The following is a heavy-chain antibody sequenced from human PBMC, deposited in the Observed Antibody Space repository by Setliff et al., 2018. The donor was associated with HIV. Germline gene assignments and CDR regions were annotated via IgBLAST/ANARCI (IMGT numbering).Heavy chain of an antibody. CDR1: GFSFSSYW. J-gene: IGHJ6*02. Sequence: TGGSLRLSCAASGFSFSSYWMHWVRQAPGKGLVWVSRINTDGSSTSYADSVKGRFTISRDNAKNTLYLQMNSLRAEDTAVYYCARGVQGVVNGMDVWGQGTTVTVSS. V-gene: IGHV3-74*01. D-gene: IGHD3-10*01. CDR3: ARGVQGVVNGMDV. CDR2: INTDGSST.